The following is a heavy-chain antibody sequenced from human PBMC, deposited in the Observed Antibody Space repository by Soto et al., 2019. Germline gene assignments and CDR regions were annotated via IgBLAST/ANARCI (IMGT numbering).Heavy chain of an antibody. CDR3: ARSQGGSSSLDIYYYYYYGMDV. D-gene: IGHD2-15*01. V-gene: IGHV1-69*01. Sequence: QVQLVQSGAEVKKPGSSVKVSCKAPGGTFSSYAISWVRQAPGQGLEWMGGFIPIFGTANYAQKFQGSVTITADESTSTGYMELSSLRSEDTAVYYCARSQGGSSSLDIYYYYYYGMDVWGQGTTVTVSS. J-gene: IGHJ6*02. CDR2: FIPIFGTA. CDR1: GGTFSSYA.